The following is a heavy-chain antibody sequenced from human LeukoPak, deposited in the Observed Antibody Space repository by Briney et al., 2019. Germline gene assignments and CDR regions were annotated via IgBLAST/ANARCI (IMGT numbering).Heavy chain of an antibody. D-gene: IGHD3-22*01. J-gene: IGHJ3*02. Sequence: GASVKVSCKASGYTPTSYDINWVRQATGQGLEWMGWMNPNSGNTGYAQKFQGRVTMTRNTSISTAYMELSSLRSEDTAVYYCASLTYYYDSSGYYYDGAFDIWGQGTMVTVSS. CDR3: ASLTYYYDSSGYYYDGAFDI. CDR1: GYTPTSYD. V-gene: IGHV1-8*01. CDR2: MNPNSGNT.